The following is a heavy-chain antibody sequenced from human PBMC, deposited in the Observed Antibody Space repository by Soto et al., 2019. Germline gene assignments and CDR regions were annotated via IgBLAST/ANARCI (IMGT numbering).Heavy chain of an antibody. CDR1: GLTFSSYA. CDR3: ASSRSGWYHTDY. CDR2: ISYDGSNK. Sequence: QVQLVESGGGVVQPGRSLRLSCAASGLTFSSYAMHWVRQAAGKGLEWVAVISYDGSNKYYADSVKGRFTISRDNSKNTLYLQLNSLRAEDTAVYYCASSRSGWYHTDYWGQGTLVTVSS. J-gene: IGHJ4*02. V-gene: IGHV3-30-3*01. D-gene: IGHD6-19*01.